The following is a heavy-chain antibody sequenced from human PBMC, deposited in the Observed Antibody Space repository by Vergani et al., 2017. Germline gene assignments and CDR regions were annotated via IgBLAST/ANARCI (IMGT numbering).Heavy chain of an antibody. CDR2: ISSSSTYI. V-gene: IGHV3-21*02. Sequence: EVQLVESGGGLVKPGGSLRLSCAAAGFSFSSYSMNWVRQAPGKGLEWVSSISSSSTYIYDADSVKGRFTISRDNSKNSLYLQMNSLRTEDTALYYCASRQYNWGQGTLVTVSS. J-gene: IGHJ4*02. CDR3: ASRQYN. D-gene: IGHD4-11*01. CDR1: GFSFSSYS.